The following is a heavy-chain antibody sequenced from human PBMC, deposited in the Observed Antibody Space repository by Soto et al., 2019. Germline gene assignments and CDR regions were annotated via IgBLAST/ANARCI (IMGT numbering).Heavy chain of an antibody. CDR2: IDPSDSYT. J-gene: IGHJ5*02. CDR1: GYSFTSYW. CDR3: ARPFFPVYYGSGKDWFDP. Sequence: GESLKISCKGSGYSFTSYWISWVRQMPGKGLEWMGRIDPSDSYTNYSPSFQGHVTISADKSISTAYLQWSSLKASDTAMYYCARPFFPVYYGSGKDWFDPWGQGTLVTVSS. D-gene: IGHD3-10*01. V-gene: IGHV5-10-1*01.